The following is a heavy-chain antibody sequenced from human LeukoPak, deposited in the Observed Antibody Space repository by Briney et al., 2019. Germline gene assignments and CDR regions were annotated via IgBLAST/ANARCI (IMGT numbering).Heavy chain of an antibody. CDR1: GYSFTSYW. CDR2: IYPGDSDT. Sequence: GESLQISCKGSGYSFTSYWIGWARQLPGKGLEWMGIIYPGDSDTRYSPSFQGQVSISADKSISTAYLQWSSLKASDTAMYYCARLPVRGYSGFDNWGQGTLVTVSS. V-gene: IGHV5-51*01. CDR3: ARLPVRGYSGFDN. D-gene: IGHD5-12*01. J-gene: IGHJ4*02.